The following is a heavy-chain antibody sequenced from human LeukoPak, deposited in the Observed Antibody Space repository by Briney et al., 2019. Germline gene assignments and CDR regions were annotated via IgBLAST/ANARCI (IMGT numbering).Heavy chain of an antibody. J-gene: IGHJ4*02. Sequence: SETLSLTCTVSGGSISSYYWSWIRQPPGKGLEGIGYIYTSGSTNYNPSLKSRVTISVDTSKNQSSLKLSSVTAADTAVYYCAGGYYDFWSGRFDYWGQGTLVTVSS. V-gene: IGHV4-4*09. CDR1: GGSISSYY. CDR3: AGGYYDFWSGRFDY. D-gene: IGHD3-3*01. CDR2: IYTSGST.